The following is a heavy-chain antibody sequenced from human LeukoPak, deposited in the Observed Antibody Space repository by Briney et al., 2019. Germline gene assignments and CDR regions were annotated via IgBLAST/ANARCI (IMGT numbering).Heavy chain of an antibody. V-gene: IGHV3-23*01. CDR1: GFTFSSYG. CDR2: ISGSGGST. CDR3: AKDGYSGYAQRFDY. J-gene: IGHJ4*02. D-gene: IGHD5-12*01. Sequence: PGGSLRLSCAASGFTFSSYGMDWVRKAPGKGLEWVSAISGSGGSTYYADSVKGRFTISRDNSKNTLYLQMNSLRAEDTAVYYCAKDGYSGYAQRFDYWGQGTLVTVSS.